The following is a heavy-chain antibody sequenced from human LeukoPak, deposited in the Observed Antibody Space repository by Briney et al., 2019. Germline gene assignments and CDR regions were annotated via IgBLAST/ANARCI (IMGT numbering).Heavy chain of an antibody. CDR1: GFTFSSYA. CDR2: ISGSGGTT. CDR3: AKDWEDWLSSGYYYMDV. J-gene: IGHJ6*03. Sequence: PGGSLRLSCAASGFTFSSYAMSWVRQAPGKGLEWVSAISGSGGTTYYADSVKGRFTISRDNSKNTLYLQMNSLRAEDTAVYYCAKDWEDWLSSGYYYMDVWGKGTTVTVSS. D-gene: IGHD3/OR15-3a*01. V-gene: IGHV3-23*01.